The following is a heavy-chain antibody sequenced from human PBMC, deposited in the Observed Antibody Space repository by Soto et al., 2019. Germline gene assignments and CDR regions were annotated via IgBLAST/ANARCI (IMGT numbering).Heavy chain of an antibody. CDR2: IYYSGST. D-gene: IGHD3-22*01. CDR1: GGSISSGGYY. J-gene: IGHJ4*02. Sequence: PSGTLSLTCTVSGGSISSGGYYWSWIRQHPGKGLEWIGYIYYSGSTYYNPSLKSRVTISVDTSKNQFSLKLSSVTAADTAVYYCARGTLLRITMSRPDYWGQGTLVTVSS. V-gene: IGHV4-31*03. CDR3: ARGTLLRITMSRPDY.